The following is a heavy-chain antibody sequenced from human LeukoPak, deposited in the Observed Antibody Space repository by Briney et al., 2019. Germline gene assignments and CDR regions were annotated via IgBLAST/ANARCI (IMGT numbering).Heavy chain of an antibody. J-gene: IGHJ4*02. Sequence: ASVKVPCKASGYTFTGCYMHWVRQAPGQGLEWMGWINPNSGGTNYAQKFQGRVTMTRDTSISTAYMELSRLRSDDTAVYYCARGTRWLQPYYFDYWGQGTLVTVSS. V-gene: IGHV1-2*02. CDR1: GYTFTGCY. CDR2: INPNSGGT. D-gene: IGHD5-24*01. CDR3: ARGTRWLQPYYFDY.